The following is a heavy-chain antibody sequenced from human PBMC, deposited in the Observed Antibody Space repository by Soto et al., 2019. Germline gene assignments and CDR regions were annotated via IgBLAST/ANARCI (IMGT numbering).Heavy chain of an antibody. D-gene: IGHD5-12*01. V-gene: IGHV4-30-2*01. CDR1: GGSISSGGYS. Sequence: PSETLSLTCAVSGGSISSGGYSWSWIRQPPGKGLELIGYIYHSASTYYNPSLKSRVTISVDRSKNQLSLKLSSVAAADTAVYYCARHTDIVSSTVYNWGQGILVTVSS. J-gene: IGHJ4*02. CDR2: IYHSAST. CDR3: ARHTDIVSSTVYN.